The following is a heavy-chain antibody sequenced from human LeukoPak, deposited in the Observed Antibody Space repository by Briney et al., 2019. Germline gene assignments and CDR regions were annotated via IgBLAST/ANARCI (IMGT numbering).Heavy chain of an antibody. D-gene: IGHD2-2*02. CDR3: PRGLDYCSSTSCYRGGIWFDP. J-gene: IGHJ5*02. V-gene: IGHV1-18*01. CDR2: ISAYNGNT. Sequence: GTSVKVSCKASGYTFTSYGISWVRQAPGQGLEWMGWISAYNGNTNYAQKLQGRVTMTTDTSTSTAYMELRSLRSDDTAVYYCPRGLDYCSSTSCYRGGIWFDPWGQGTLVTVSS. CDR1: GYTFTSYG.